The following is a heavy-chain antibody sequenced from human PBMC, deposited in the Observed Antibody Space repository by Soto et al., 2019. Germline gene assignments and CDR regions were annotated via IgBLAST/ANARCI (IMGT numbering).Heavy chain of an antibody. V-gene: IGHV1-3*01. J-gene: IGHJ4*02. CDR3: ARSSMVRGVPYFDY. CDR2: INAGNGNT. CDR1: GYTFTSYA. Sequence: GASVKVSCKASGYTFTSYAMHWVRQAPGQRLEWMGWINAGNGNTKYSQKFQGRVTITRDTSASTAYMELSSLRSEDTAVYYCARSSMVRGVPYFDYWGQGTPVTVSS. D-gene: IGHD3-10*01.